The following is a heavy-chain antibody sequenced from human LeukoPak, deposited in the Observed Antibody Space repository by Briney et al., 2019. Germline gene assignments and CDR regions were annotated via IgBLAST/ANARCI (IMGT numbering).Heavy chain of an antibody. D-gene: IGHD4-23*01. V-gene: IGHV1-69*04. CDR3: ARRQKLRGPPAGDAFDI. J-gene: IGHJ3*02. Sequence: SVKVSCKASGGTFSSYAISWVRQAPGQGLEWMGRIIPILGIANYAQKFQGRVTITADKSTSTAYMELSSLRSEDTAVYYCARRQKLRGPPAGDAFDIWGQGTVVTVSS. CDR1: GGTFSSYA. CDR2: IIPILGIA.